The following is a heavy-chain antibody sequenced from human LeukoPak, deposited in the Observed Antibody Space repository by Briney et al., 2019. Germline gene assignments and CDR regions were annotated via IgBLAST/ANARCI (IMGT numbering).Heavy chain of an antibody. CDR3: ARGPRPGDFTVTLYYFDY. D-gene: IGHD4-17*01. CDR2: INHSGST. J-gene: IGHJ4*02. CDR1: GGSFSGYY. Sequence: SETLSLTCAVYGGSFSGYYWSWIRQPPGKGLGWIGEINHSGSTNYNPSLKSRVTISVDTSKNQFSLKLSSVTAADTAVYYCARGPRPGDFTVTLYYFDYWGQGTLVTVSS. V-gene: IGHV4-34*01.